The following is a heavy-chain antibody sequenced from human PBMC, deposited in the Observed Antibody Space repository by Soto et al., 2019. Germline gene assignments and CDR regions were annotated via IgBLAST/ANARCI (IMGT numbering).Heavy chain of an antibody. CDR1: GFSLSTSGVG. CDR3: AHRRSMVRGVQSDAFDI. V-gene: IGHV2-5*02. J-gene: IGHJ3*02. D-gene: IGHD3-10*01. CDR2: IYWDDDK. Sequence: QITLKESGPTLVKPTQTLTLTCTFSGFSLSTSGVGVGWIRQPPGKALEWLALIYWDDDKRYSPSLKSRLTITKDTSKNQVVLTMTNMDPVDTATYYCAHRRSMVRGVQSDAFDIWGQGTMVTVSS.